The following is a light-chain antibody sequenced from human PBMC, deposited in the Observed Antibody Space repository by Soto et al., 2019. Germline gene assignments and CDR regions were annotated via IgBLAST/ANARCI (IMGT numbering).Light chain of an antibody. J-gene: IGKJ4*01. CDR1: QSVSSY. CDR2: DAS. CDR3: QQYVSIPLT. Sequence: EIVLTQSPATLSLSPGERATLSCRASQSVSSYLAWYQQKPGQAPRLLIYDASNRATGIPARFSGSGSGTDFTLTISRLEPEDFAVYHCQQYVSIPLTFGGGTKVDIK. V-gene: IGKV3-11*01.